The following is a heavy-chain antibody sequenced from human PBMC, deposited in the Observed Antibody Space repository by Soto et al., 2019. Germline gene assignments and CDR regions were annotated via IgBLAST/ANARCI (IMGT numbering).Heavy chain of an antibody. CDR3: ARHPNRYSSGWTEGYYYYGMDV. Sequence: GESLKISCKGSGYSSTSYWIGWVRQMPGKGLEWMGIIYPGDSDTRYSPSFQGQVTISADKSISTAYLQWSSLKASDTAMYYCARHPNRYSSGWTEGYYYYGMDVWGQGTPFTFSS. CDR1: GYSSTSYW. J-gene: IGHJ6*02. D-gene: IGHD6-19*01. V-gene: IGHV5-51*01. CDR2: IYPGDSDT.